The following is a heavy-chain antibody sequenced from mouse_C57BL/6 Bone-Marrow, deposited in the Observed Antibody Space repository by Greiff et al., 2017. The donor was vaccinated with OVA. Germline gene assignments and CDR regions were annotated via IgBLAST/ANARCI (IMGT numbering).Heavy chain of an antibody. D-gene: IGHD1-1*01. CDR1: GYTFTSYD. CDR2: IYPRDGST. Sequence: QVQLQQSGPELVKPGASVKLSCKASGYTFTSYDINWVKQRPGQGLEWIGWIYPRDGSTKYNEKFKGKATLTVDTSSSTAYMELHSLTSEDSAVYFCARGGTTVVATDYYAMDYWGQGTSVTVSS. CDR3: ARGGTTVVATDYYAMDY. J-gene: IGHJ4*01. V-gene: IGHV1-85*01.